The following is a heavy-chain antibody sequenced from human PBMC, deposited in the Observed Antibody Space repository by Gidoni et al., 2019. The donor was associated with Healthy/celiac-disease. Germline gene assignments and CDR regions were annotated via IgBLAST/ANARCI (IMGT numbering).Heavy chain of an antibody. CDR1: GFTFSSSA. CDR2: ISYDGSNK. D-gene: IGHD6-6*01. V-gene: IGHV3-30*04. CDR3: ATEYSSSSGLYYYYYMDV. J-gene: IGHJ6*03. Sequence: QVQLVESGGGVVQPGRSLSLSCAASGFTFSSSAMHWVRQAPGQGLEWVAVISYDGSNKYYADSVKGRFTISRDNSKNTLYLQMNSLRAEDTAVYYCATEYSSSSGLYYYYYMDVWGKGTTVTVSS.